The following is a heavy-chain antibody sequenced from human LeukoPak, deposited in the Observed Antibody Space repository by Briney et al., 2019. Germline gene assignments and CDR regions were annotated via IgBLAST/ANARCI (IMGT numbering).Heavy chain of an antibody. CDR3: ATVIGGGYYLGDAFDI. V-gene: IGHV3-74*03. D-gene: IGHD3-3*01. Sequence: PGGTLCLSCAASGITFNTYWLHWCRQLPPKGLVWLSGINSDGRTTKYADSVKGRFIISRDNAKNTLYLQMSSLRAEDTAVYYCATVIGGGYYLGDAFDIWGQGTMVTVSS. CDR1: GITFNTYW. CDR2: INSDGRTT. J-gene: IGHJ3*02.